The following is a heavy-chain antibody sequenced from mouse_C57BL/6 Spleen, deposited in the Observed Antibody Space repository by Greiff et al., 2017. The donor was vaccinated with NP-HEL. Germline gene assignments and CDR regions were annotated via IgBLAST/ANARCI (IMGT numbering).Heavy chain of an antibody. V-gene: IGHV5-16*01. Sequence: EVHLVESEGGLVQPGSSMKLSCTASGFTFSDYYMAWVRQVPEKGLEWVANINYDGSSTYYLDSLKSRFIISRDNAKNILYLQMSSLKSEDTATYYCARDPLYDGYYGYFDVWGTGTTVTVSS. J-gene: IGHJ1*03. CDR3: ARDPLYDGYYGYFDV. D-gene: IGHD2-3*01. CDR1: GFTFSDYY. CDR2: INYDGSST.